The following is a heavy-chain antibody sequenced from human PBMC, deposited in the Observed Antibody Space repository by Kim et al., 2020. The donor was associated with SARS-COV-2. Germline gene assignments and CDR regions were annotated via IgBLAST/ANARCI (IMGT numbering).Heavy chain of an antibody. Sequence: GGSLRLSCAASGFTFSDYYMSWTRQAPGKGLEWISHIGTRSSDVKYADSVKGRFTISRDNAKNSLYLQMNSLRVEDTAVYYCVRGHYGSGKGDPWGQGPL. CDR2: IGTRSSDV. D-gene: IGHD3-10*01. J-gene: IGHJ5*02. CDR3: VRGHYGSGKGDP. V-gene: IGHV3-11*06. CDR1: GFTFSDYY.